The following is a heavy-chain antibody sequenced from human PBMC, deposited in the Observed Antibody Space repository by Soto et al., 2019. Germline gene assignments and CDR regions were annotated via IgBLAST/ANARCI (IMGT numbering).Heavy chain of an antibody. Sequence: QVQLVESGGGVVQPGRSLRLSCAASGFTFSNYAMHWVRQAPGKGLEWVAIISSDGNNKYYAGSVKGRFTISRDNSKNTLYLQMNSLRAEDTAVHYCARGHYSSSPGNFDYWGQGTLVTVSS. D-gene: IGHD6-6*01. CDR2: ISSDGNNK. CDR1: GFTFSNYA. J-gene: IGHJ4*02. CDR3: ARGHYSSSPGNFDY. V-gene: IGHV3-30-3*01.